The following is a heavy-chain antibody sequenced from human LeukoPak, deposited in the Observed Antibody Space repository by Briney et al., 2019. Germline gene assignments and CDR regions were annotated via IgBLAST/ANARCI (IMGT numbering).Heavy chain of an antibody. CDR2: ISGSGGST. V-gene: IGHV3-23*01. CDR1: GFTFSSYA. J-gene: IGHJ4*02. Sequence: GGSLRLSCAASGFTFSSYAMSWVRQAPGKGLEWVSAISGSGGSTCYADSVKGRFTISRDNSKNTLYLQMNSLGAEDTAVYYCAKRRWPYYYDSSGYHDYWGQGTLVTVSS. CDR3: AKRRWPYYYDSSGYHDY. D-gene: IGHD3-22*01.